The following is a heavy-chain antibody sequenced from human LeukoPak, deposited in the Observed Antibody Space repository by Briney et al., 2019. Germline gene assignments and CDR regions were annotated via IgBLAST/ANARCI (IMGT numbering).Heavy chain of an antibody. CDR1: GYTFTGYY. V-gene: IGHV1-2*02. CDR3: ARVVPAAIDAFDI. J-gene: IGHJ3*02. D-gene: IGHD2-2*01. Sequence: ASVNVSCKASGYTFTGYYMHWVRQAPGQGLEWMGWINPNSGGTNYAQKFQGRVTMTRDTSISTAYMELSRLRSDDTAVYYCARVVPAAIDAFDIWGQGTMVTVSS. CDR2: INPNSGGT.